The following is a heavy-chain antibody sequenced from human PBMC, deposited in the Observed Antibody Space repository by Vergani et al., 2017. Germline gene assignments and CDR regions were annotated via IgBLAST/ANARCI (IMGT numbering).Heavy chain of an antibody. CDR1: GGTFSSYA. CDR3: ARSRLLRLGELSSAFDY. J-gene: IGHJ4*02. CDR2: IIPIFGTA. V-gene: IGHV1-69*01. Sequence: QVQLVQSGAEVKKPGSSVKVSCKASGGTFSSYAISWVRQAPGQGLAWMGGIIPIFGTANYAQKFQGRVTITADESTSTAYMELSSLRSEDTAVYYCARSRLLRLGELSSAFDYWGQGTLVTVSS. D-gene: IGHD3-16*02.